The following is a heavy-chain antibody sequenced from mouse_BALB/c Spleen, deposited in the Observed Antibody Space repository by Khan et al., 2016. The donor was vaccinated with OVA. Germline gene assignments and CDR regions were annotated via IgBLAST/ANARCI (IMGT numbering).Heavy chain of an antibody. V-gene: IGHV1-7*01. CDR2: INPPSGYT. Sequence: VQLVESGAELAKPGASVKMSCKASGYTFTTYWMHWVKQRPGQGLEWIGYINPPSGYTDYNEKFKDRATLSADKSSSTAYMQLSSLTSEDAAVYYCTGGRIDYWGQGTTLTVSS. D-gene: IGHD1-1*01. J-gene: IGHJ2*01. CDR1: GYTFTTYW. CDR3: TGGRIDY.